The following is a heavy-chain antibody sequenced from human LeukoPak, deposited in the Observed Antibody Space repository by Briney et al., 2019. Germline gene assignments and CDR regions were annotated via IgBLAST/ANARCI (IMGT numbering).Heavy chain of an antibody. CDR3: ARGASY. Sequence: PGGSLRLSCAASGFTFTSYAMTWVRQAPGKGLEWVSGISGRDDSTDYADSVKGRFTISRDNSKDTLYLQMNSLRAEDTALYYCARGASYWGQGTLVTVSS. D-gene: IGHD3-16*01. CDR1: GFTFTSYA. CDR2: ISGRDDST. V-gene: IGHV3-23*01. J-gene: IGHJ4*02.